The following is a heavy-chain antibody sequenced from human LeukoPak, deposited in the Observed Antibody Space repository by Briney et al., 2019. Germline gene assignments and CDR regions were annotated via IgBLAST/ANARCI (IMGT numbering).Heavy chain of an antibody. CDR2: LYTGGTT. V-gene: IGHV3-23*03. Sequence: QPGGSLRLSCAASGFTFSSYAMSWVRQAPGKGLEWVSLLYTGGTTYYADSVEGRFTISRDDSKNTIYLQMNTLRAEDTAVYYCARGGVNYWNPRYWGQGTLVTVSS. CDR3: ARGGVNYWNPRY. J-gene: IGHJ4*02. CDR1: GFTFSSYA. D-gene: IGHD1-1*01.